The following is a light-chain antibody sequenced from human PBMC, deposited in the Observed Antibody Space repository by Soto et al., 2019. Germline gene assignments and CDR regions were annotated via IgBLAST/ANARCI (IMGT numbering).Light chain of an antibody. Sequence: QSAPAQPASLSGAPGQSVTISCTGNSSEVGAYDFVSWYQQHPDKAPKLMIYEVSNRPSGVSYRFSGSKSVNTATLTISGLQAEDEADYYCSSYTTSSTRVFGTGTKVTVL. J-gene: IGLJ1*01. CDR2: EVS. CDR1: SSEVGAYDF. V-gene: IGLV2-14*03. CDR3: SSYTTSSTRV.